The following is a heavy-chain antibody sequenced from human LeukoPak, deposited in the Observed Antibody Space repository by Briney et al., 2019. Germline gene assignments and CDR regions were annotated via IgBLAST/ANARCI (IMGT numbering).Heavy chain of an antibody. CDR2: IKSKTDGGTT. Sequence: GGSLRLYCAASGFTFSNAWMSWVRQAPGKGLEWVGRIKSKTDGGTTDYAAPVKGRFTISRDDSKNTLYLQMNSLKTEDTAVYYCTTDFYDYVWGSYRRDYWGQGTLVTVSS. D-gene: IGHD3-16*01. V-gene: IGHV3-15*01. CDR1: GFTFSNAW. CDR3: TTDFYDYVWGSYRRDY. J-gene: IGHJ4*02.